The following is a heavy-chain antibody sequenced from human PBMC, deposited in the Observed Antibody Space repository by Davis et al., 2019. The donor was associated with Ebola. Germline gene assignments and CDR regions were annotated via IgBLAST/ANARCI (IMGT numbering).Heavy chain of an antibody. Sequence: GESLKISCAASGFTFRSYAMSRVRQAPGKGLEWVSAISGSGGSTYYADSMKGRFTISRDNSRNTLFLQMNSLGAEDTAVYYCAKDGTGTKGGYYWGQGALVTVSS. D-gene: IGHD1/OR15-1a*01. CDR3: AKDGTGTKGGYY. J-gene: IGHJ4*02. CDR2: ISGSGGST. CDR1: GFTFRSYA. V-gene: IGHV3-23*01.